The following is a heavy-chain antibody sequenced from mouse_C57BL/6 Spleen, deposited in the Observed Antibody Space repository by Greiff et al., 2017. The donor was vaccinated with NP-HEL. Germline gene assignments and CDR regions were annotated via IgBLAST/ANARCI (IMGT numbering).Heavy chain of an antibody. V-gene: IGHV1-18*01. Sequence: VQLQQSGPELVKPGASVKIPCKASGYTFTDYNMNWVKQSHGKSLEWIGDINPNNGGTIYNEKFKGKATLTVDKSSSTAYMELRSLTSEDTAVCYCARSYEYYYCMDYWGQGTSVTVSS. CDR3: ARSYEYYYCMDY. CDR2: INPNNGGT. J-gene: IGHJ4*01. D-gene: IGHD2-3*01. CDR1: GYTFTDYN.